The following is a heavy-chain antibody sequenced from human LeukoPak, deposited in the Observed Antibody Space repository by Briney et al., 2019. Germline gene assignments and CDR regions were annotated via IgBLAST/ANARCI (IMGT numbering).Heavy chain of an antibody. D-gene: IGHD6-19*01. CDR3: ARDQGIAVADTYYYGMDV. J-gene: IGHJ6*02. CDR1: GYTFTSYG. V-gene: IGHV1-18*01. Sequence: ASVTVSCKASGYTFTSYGISWVRQAPGQGLEWMGWISAYNGNTNYAQKLQGRVTMTTDTSTSTAYMELRSLRSDDTAVYYCARDQGIAVADTYYYGMDVWGQGTTVTVSS. CDR2: ISAYNGNT.